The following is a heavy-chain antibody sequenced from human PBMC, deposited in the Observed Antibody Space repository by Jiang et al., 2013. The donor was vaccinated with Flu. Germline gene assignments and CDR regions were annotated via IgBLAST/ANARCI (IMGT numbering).Heavy chain of an antibody. D-gene: IGHD3-16*01. V-gene: IGHV3-30*18. CDR3: DERCWFGVFIIPFLFVLILTT. CDR1: GFTFDAYG. CDR2: ISYDGSHK. J-gene: IGHJ4*02. Sequence: QVQLVESGGGLVQPGGSLRLSCAASGFTFDAYGIHWVRQAPGKGLEWVAGISYDGSHKYYAASVKGRLTISRDNSENTLYLQLNSLRAEDTAVYYCDERCWFGVFIIPFLFVLILTTWGQGTPWSTVSS.